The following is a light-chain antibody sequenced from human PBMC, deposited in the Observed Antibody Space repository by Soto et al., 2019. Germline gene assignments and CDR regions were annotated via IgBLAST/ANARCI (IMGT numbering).Light chain of an antibody. CDR2: GAS. Sequence: EIVLTQSPGTLSLSPGERATLSCRASQSVSNSYLAWYQQKPGQAPRLLIYGASSRATGIRDRFSGSGSGTDFTLTISRLEPEDFAVYYCQQYGISPITFGQGTRLEIK. CDR1: QSVSNSY. CDR3: QQYGISPIT. V-gene: IGKV3-20*01. J-gene: IGKJ5*01.